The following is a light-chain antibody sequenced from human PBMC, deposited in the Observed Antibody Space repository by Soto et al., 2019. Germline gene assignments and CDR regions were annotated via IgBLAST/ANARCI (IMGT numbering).Light chain of an antibody. CDR3: SSYTRSSAYV. CDR2: DVT. J-gene: IGLJ1*01. CDR1: SSCFGSYNY. Sequence: QSALTQPASLSASPGQSITISCTGTSSCFGSYNYVVWYQHPPGKAPKLMIYDVTSRRSGVSNRFSGSKSGNTACLTISGLQVEDEADYYCSSYTRSSAYVFGSGTKVTVL. V-gene: IGLV2-14*03.